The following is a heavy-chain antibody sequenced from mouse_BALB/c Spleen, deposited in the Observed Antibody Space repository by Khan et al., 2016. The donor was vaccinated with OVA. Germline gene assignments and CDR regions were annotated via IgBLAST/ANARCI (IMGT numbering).Heavy chain of an antibody. CDR2: INPSNHYT. J-gene: IGHJ3*01. V-gene: IGHV1-4*01. Sequence: VELVESGAEQARPGASVKMSCKASGYTFTSYTIHWVRQRPGQTLEWIGHINPSNHYTNYNQNFKDKATLIVDKSSITAYMQLSSLTSEDSAVYYCVREGAYDRSDGWFAYWGQGTLVTVSA. CDR3: VREGAYDRSDGWFAY. CDR1: GYTFTSYT. D-gene: IGHD2-14*01.